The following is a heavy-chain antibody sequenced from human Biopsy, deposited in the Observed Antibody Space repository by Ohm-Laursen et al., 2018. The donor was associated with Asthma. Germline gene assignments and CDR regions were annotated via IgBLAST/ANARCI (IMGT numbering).Heavy chain of an antibody. CDR2: IKHDGSEK. CDR3: AKAERYFDWYWFDP. D-gene: IGHD3-9*01. Sequence: SLRLSCSASGFTFGDYCMSWVRQVPGQGLEWVANIKHDGSEKNHVDSLKGRFTISRDNSKNTLYLQMNSLRAEDTAVYHCAKAERYFDWYWFDPWGQGTLVTVSS. CDR1: GFTFGDYC. V-gene: IGHV3-7*03. J-gene: IGHJ5*02.